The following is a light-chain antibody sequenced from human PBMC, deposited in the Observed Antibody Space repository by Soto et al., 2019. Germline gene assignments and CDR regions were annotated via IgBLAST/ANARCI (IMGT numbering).Light chain of an antibody. V-gene: IGKV3-11*01. CDR2: DAS. Sequence: EIVLTQSPATLSLSPGERATLSCRASQSLSRSLAWYQQKPGQAPRLLIYDASNRATGIPARFSGSGSGTDFTLTISSLEPQDFAVYYCQQRSNWPPFFGQGTKLEIK. CDR3: QQRSNWPPF. CDR1: QSLSRS. J-gene: IGKJ2*01.